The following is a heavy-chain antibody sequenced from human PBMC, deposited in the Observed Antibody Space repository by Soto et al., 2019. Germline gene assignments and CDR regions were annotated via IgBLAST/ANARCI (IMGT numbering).Heavy chain of an antibody. CDR2: IYYSGST. Sequence: SETLSLTCTVSGGSISSGDYYWSWIRQPPGKGLEWIGYIYYSGSTYYNPSLKSRVTISVDTCKNKISLKLSSVTAADTAVYFCASAHSIFGVLPWFDPWGQRTLVTVSS. V-gene: IGHV4-30-4*01. CDR1: GGSISSGDYY. J-gene: IGHJ5*02. D-gene: IGHD3-3*01. CDR3: ASAHSIFGVLPWFDP.